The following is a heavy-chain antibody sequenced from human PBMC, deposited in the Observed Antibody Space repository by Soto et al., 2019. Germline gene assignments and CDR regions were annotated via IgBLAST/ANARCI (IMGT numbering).Heavy chain of an antibody. CDR3: ARDEGGYDILTGYYKAHHFDY. J-gene: IGHJ4*02. Sequence: ASVKGSCKAAGYAFTLFYITWVRQAPGQGLEWMGAISPHNFNTNYAQKFRGRVTLTTEKSTNTAYMDLRSLTSDDTAVYYCARDEGGYDILTGYYKAHHFDYWGQGVPVTVSS. CDR1: GYAFTLFY. CDR2: ISPHNFNT. D-gene: IGHD3-9*01. V-gene: IGHV1-18*01.